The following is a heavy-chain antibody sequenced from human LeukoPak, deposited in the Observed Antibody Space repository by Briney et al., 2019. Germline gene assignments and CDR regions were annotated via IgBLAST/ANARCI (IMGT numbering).Heavy chain of an antibody. CDR1: GFTFSSYG. D-gene: IGHD5-12*01. Sequence: GGSLRLSCAASGFTFSSYGMSWVRQAPGRGLEWVSAISGSGGSTYYADSVKGRFTISRDNSKNTLYLQMNSLRAEDTAVYYCARGPSGYHNTGGQGTLVTVSS. CDR3: ARGPSGYHNT. J-gene: IGHJ4*02. CDR2: ISGSGGST. V-gene: IGHV3-23*01.